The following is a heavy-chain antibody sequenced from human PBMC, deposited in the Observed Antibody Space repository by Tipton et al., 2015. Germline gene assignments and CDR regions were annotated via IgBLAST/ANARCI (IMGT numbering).Heavy chain of an antibody. J-gene: IGHJ6*02. CDR1: GASMSSSY. CDR2: IYTSGNT. CDR3: AREPLMLGGLRYAMDV. Sequence: TLSLTCTVSGASMSSSYWSWIRQPAGKGLEWIGRIYTSGNTMYNPSLKSRVTMSVDTSKNQFSLKGTSVTAADTAVYYCAREPLMLGGLRYAMDVWGQGTTVTVSS. D-gene: IGHD3-16*01. V-gene: IGHV4-4*07.